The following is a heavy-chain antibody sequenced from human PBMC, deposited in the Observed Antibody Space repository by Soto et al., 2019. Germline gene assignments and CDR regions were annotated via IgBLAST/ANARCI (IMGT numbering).Heavy chain of an antibody. D-gene: IGHD1-26*01. CDR2: ISYDGNNE. J-gene: IGHJ3*02. CDR3: ARDGYSGRSDGFDI. Sequence: QVQLVESGGGVVQPGRSLRLSCAASGFTFSAYTMHWVRQPPGKGLEWVAVISYDGNNERHTDPVKGRFTDSRDNSKSTLYLQMNSLKSQDTAVYYCARDGYSGRSDGFDIWGQGTMVTVSS. V-gene: IGHV3-30-3*01. CDR1: GFTFSAYT.